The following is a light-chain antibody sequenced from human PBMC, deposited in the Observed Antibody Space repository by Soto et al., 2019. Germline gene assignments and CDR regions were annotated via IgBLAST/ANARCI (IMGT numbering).Light chain of an antibody. V-gene: IGLV1-47*01. CDR3: GAWDDSLSGGV. CDR1: SSNIGSNH. Sequence: QAVVTQPPSASETPGQRVTISCSGSSSNIGSNHVYWYQHLPGTAPTLLIYRNYLRPSGVPDRFSASKSATSASLAISGLRSDDEADYYCGAWDDSLSGGVFGGGTKVTVL. CDR2: RNY. J-gene: IGLJ3*02.